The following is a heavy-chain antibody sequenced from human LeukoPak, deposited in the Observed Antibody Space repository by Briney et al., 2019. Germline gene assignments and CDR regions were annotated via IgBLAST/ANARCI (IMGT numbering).Heavy chain of an antibody. CDR2: IYYSGST. D-gene: IGHD3-10*01. V-gene: IGHV4-59*08. J-gene: IGHJ6*02. CDR1: GGSISSYY. Sequence: SETLSLTCTVSGGSISSYYWSWIRQPPGKGLEWIGYIYYSGSTNYNPSLKSRVTISVDTSKNQFSLKLSSMTAADTAVYYCARPGNGMDVWGQGTTVTVSS. CDR3: ARPGNGMDV.